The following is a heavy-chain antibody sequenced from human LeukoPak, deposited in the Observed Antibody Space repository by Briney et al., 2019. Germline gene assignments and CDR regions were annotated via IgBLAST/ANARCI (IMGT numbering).Heavy chain of an antibody. CDR2: INPNSGGT. V-gene: IGHV1-2*02. CDR1: GYTFTGYY. D-gene: IGHD3-22*01. Sequence: ASVKVSCNASGYTFTGYYMHWVRQAPGQGLEWMGWINPNSGGTNYAQKFQGRVTMIRDTSISTAYMELSRLRSDDTAVYYCARDGSGYYYFQHWGQGTLVTVSS. CDR3: ARDGSGYYYFQH. J-gene: IGHJ1*01.